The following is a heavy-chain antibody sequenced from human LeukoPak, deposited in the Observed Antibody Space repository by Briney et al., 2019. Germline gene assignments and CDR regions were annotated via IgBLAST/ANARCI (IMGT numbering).Heavy chain of an antibody. CDR2: IIPILGIA. D-gene: IGHD3-10*01. J-gene: IGHJ4*02. Sequence: ASVKVSCKASGGTFSSYAISWVRQAPGQGLEWMGRIIPILGIANYAQKFQGRVTITADKSTSTAYMELSSLRSDDTAVYYCAREGGLGSYYNGFDYWGQGTLVTVSS. CDR1: GGTFSSYA. V-gene: IGHV1-69*04. CDR3: AREGGLGSYYNGFDY.